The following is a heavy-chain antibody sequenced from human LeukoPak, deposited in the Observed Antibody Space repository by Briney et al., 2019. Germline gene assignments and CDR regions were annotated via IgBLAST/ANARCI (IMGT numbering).Heavy chain of an antibody. J-gene: IGHJ4*02. CDR3: TREGRNTSYYWYY. V-gene: IGHV3-7*01. Sequence: PGGSLRLSCAASELTLSNYCMTWVRQGPGKGLEWVATIKRDGAETYYVDSVRGRFTISRDNAENSVYLRMNSLRDEDTAVYYCTREGRNTSYYWYYWGQGTLVTVSS. CDR1: ELTLSNYC. D-gene: IGHD1-26*01. CDR2: IKRDGAET.